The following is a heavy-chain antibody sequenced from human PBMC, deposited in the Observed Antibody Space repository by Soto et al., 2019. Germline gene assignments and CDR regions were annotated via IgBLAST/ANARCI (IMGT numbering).Heavy chain of an antibody. Sequence: GGSLRLSCAASGFTFSSYGMHWVRQAPGKGLEWVAVISYDGSNKYYADSVKGRFTISRDNSKNTLYLQMNSLRAEDYAVYCCADSRAENYYYYGIDFWGQGTMVTVS. V-gene: IGHV3-30*03. D-gene: IGHD6-19*01. CDR1: GFTFSSYG. CDR3: ADSRAENYYYYGIDF. CDR2: ISYDGSNK. J-gene: IGHJ6*02.